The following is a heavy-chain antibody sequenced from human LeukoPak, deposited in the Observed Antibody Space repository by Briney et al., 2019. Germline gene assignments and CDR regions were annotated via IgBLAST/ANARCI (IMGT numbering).Heavy chain of an antibody. CDR1: GFHFSTHG. Sequence: GGSLRLSCVASGFHFSTHGMNWVRRAPGEGLECVSCISSPGDSTHYAHSDMGRCTISRDNRKNTVSLQMNSLRAEDTALYYCVRDLDWGAFDVWGQGTMVTVPS. J-gene: IGHJ3*01. D-gene: IGHD3/OR15-3a*01. CDR2: ISSPGDST. V-gene: IGHV3-23*01. CDR3: VRDLDWGAFDV.